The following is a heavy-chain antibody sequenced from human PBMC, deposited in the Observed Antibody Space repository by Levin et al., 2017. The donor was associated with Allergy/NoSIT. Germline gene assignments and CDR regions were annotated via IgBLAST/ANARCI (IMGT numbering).Heavy chain of an antibody. CDR1: GYTFTGYY. Sequence: GESLKISCKASGYTFTGYYMHWVRQAPGQGPEWMGWINPNSGGTNYAQKFQGRVTMTRDTSISTAYMELSRLRSDDTAVYYCARELVAISSGNYFYGLDVWGQGTTVTVS. V-gene: IGHV1-2*02. D-gene: IGHD2-15*01. CDR3: ARELVAISSGNYFYGLDV. CDR2: INPNSGGT. J-gene: IGHJ6*02.